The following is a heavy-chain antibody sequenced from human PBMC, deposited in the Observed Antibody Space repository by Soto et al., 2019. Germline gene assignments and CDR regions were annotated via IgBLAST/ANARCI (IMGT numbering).Heavy chain of an antibody. CDR2: IYYSGST. D-gene: IGHD3-10*01. CDR3: ATTYFFGAGSGY. CDR1: GGSISSSSYY. Sequence: QLQLQESGPGLVKPSETLSLTCTVSGGSISSSSYYWGWIRQPPGKGLEWIGSIYYSGSTYYNPSLKSRVTLSVDTSKNQSSLKLTSVTAADTAVYYCATTYFFGAGSGYWGQGTLVTVSS. V-gene: IGHV4-39*01. J-gene: IGHJ4*02.